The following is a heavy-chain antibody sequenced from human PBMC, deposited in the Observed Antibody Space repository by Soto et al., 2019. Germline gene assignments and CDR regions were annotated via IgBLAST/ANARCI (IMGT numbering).Heavy chain of an antibody. Sequence: GVSLRLSYAASGFTFSIYGMNWVRQAPGNGLEWVSSISSRNKYIYYADSLKGRFTISRDNAKNSLYLQINSLRAEDTAVYYCARGGYCGGDCYASDFDSWGQGT. J-gene: IGHJ4*02. CDR2: ISSRNKYI. CDR1: GFTFSIYG. CDR3: ARGGYCGGDCYASDFDS. V-gene: IGHV3-21*01. D-gene: IGHD2-21*02.